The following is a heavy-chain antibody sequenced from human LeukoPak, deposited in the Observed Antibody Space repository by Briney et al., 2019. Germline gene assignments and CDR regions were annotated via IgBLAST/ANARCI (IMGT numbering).Heavy chain of an antibody. V-gene: IGHV3-53*01. CDR1: GFTVSTNH. J-gene: IGHJ5*02. D-gene: IGHD3-9*01. CDR2: IYSGGST. Sequence: TGGSLRLSCAASGFTVSTNHMSWVHQAPGKGLEWVSVIYSGGSTYYADSVKSRFTISRDNSKNTLYLQMNSLRAEDTAVYYCARTGYANNWFDPWGQGTLVTVSS. CDR3: ARTGYANNWFDP.